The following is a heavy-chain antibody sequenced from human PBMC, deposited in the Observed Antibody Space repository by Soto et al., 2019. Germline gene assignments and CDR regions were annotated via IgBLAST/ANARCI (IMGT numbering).Heavy chain of an antibody. Sequence: GGSLRLSDAAAGFTFSSDAMSWVRQAPGKGLEWVSGISGSGGSTYYAGSVRGRFTIPRDNSKNPLYVQMNSLRADDTAVYYCAKEGSGSFHPIDYWGQGTLGTVSS. CDR3: AKEGSGSFHPIDY. D-gene: IGHD1-26*01. CDR2: ISGSGGST. CDR1: GFTFSSDA. V-gene: IGHV3-23*01. J-gene: IGHJ4*02.